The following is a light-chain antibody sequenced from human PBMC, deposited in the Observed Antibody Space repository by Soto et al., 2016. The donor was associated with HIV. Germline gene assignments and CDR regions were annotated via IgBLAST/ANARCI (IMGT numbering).Light chain of an antibody. V-gene: IGKV1-9*01. CDR2: TAS. J-gene: IGKJ2*01. CDR1: QDITSY. CDR3: QQLSSHLYT. Sequence: DIQLTQSPSFLSASVGDRVTITCRASQDITSYLSWYQQKPGKAPKLLIHTASALQSGVPSRFSGSGSGTEFTLTIGSLQPEDFATYYCQQLSSHLYTFGQGTKLQIK.